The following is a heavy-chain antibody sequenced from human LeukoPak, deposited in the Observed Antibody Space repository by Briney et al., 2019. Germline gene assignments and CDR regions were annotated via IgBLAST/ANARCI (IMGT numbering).Heavy chain of an antibody. CDR2: ISSSSSTI. D-gene: IGHD6-13*01. Sequence: FTXXXXSMNWVRXAPGKGLEWVSYISSSSSTIYYADSVKGRFTISRDNAKNSLYLQMNSLRDEDTAVYYCARDTNIAAAGDRFDYWGQGTLVTVSS. V-gene: IGHV3-48*02. CDR3: ARDTNIAAAGDRFDY. CDR1: FTXXXXS. J-gene: IGHJ4*02.